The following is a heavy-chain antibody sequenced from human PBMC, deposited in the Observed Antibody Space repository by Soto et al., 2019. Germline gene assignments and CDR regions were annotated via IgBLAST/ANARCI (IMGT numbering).Heavy chain of an antibody. V-gene: IGHV3-7*05. CDR3: ARYGGAIDY. CDR1: GFTFSSYW. J-gene: IGHJ4*02. Sequence: GGSLRLSCAVSGFTFSSYWMSWVRQDPGKGLEWVANIKHDGSEKYYVDSVRGRFTLSRDNARNSVDLQMNSLRPEDTAVYYCARYGGAIDYWGQGTLVTVSS. CDR2: IKHDGSEK. D-gene: IGHD3-10*01.